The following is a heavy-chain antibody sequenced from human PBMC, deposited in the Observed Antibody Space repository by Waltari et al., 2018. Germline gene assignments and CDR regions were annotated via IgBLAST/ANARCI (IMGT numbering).Heavy chain of an antibody. Sequence: DVQLLESGGGLVQPGGSLRLSCVASGFSFSSYWMYWIRRRHGKGLEGIERIYSDGSRIRYADSVKGRFTSSRDNAQRTVYLQMNSLRDEDTAVYYCATETCTNCHVREDDYWGQGTLVTVSS. CDR1: GFSFSSYW. V-gene: IGHV3-74*01. CDR3: ATETCTNCHVREDDY. D-gene: IGHD2-8*01. CDR2: IYSDGSRI. J-gene: IGHJ4*02.